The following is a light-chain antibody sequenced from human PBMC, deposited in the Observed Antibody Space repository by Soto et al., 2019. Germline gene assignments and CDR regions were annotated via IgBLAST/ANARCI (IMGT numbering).Light chain of an antibody. V-gene: IGLV1-40*01. CDR3: LSFESSLSVV. CDR1: SSNIGAGYD. J-gene: IGLJ2*01. Sequence: QSVLTQPPSVSGAPGQRVTISCTGSSSNIGAGYDVHWYQQLPGRAPKLLIYGNTNRPSGVPDRCSGSKSGTSASLAITGLQAEDEADYYCLSFESSLSVVFGGGTKRTVL. CDR2: GNT.